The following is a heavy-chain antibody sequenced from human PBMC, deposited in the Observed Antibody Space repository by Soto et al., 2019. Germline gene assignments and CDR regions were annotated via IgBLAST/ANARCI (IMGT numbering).Heavy chain of an antibody. CDR3: ARLVYDTRLNYMYFDF. V-gene: IGHV4-4*02. CDR2: IFHDGTA. D-gene: IGHD2-8*01. Sequence: SETLSLTCAVSGVSISSGDWWTWVRQTPQRGLEYIGEIFHDGTANYYPSFERRVAISVDTSKNQFSLKLTSVTAADTAIYFCARLVYDTRLNYMYFDFWGQGALVTVS. CDR1: GVSISSGDW. J-gene: IGHJ4*02.